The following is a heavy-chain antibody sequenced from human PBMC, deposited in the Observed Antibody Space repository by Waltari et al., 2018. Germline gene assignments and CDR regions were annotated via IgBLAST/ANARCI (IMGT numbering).Heavy chain of an antibody. CDR1: GFTVSNNY. Sequence: EVQLVETGGGLIQPGGSLRLSCAASGFTVSNNYMSWVRQAPGKGVEWVSGIDSGGSTFYPDSVKGRFTISRDNSKNTLYLQMNSLRADDTAVYYCARESAVSGWYVSWGQGTLVTVSS. V-gene: IGHV3-53*02. J-gene: IGHJ4*02. CDR2: IDSGGST. CDR3: ARESAVSGWYVS. D-gene: IGHD6-19*01.